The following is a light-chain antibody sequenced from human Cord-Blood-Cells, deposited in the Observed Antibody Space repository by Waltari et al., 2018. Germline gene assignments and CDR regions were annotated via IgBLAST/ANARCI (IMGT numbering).Light chain of an antibody. CDR2: AAS. J-gene: IGKJ1*01. V-gene: IGKV1-39*01. CDR1: QSISSY. CDR3: QQSYSTPPT. Sequence: DIQMTPSPSPLSASVGARVTITCRASQSISSYLNWYQQKPGKAPKLLIYAASSLQSGVPSRFSGSGSGTDFTLTISSLQPEDFATYYCQQSYSTPPTFGQGTKVEIK.